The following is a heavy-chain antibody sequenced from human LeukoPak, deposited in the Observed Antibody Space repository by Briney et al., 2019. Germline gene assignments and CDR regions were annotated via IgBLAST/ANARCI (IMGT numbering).Heavy chain of an antibody. CDR3: TTEGTRTADYYFDY. D-gene: IGHD1-14*01. V-gene: IGHV3-15*01. Sequence: PGGSLRLSCAASGFTFSNAWKSWVRQAPGKGLEWVGRIKSKTDGGTTDYAAPVKGRFAISRDDSKNTLYLQMNSLKTEDTAVYYCTTEGTRTADYYFDYWGQGTLVTVSS. CDR2: IKSKTDGGTT. CDR1: GFTFSNAW. J-gene: IGHJ4*02.